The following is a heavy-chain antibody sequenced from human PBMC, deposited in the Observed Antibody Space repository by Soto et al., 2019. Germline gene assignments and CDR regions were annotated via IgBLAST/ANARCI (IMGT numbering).Heavy chain of an antibody. CDR1: GGSISSGGYS. CDR3: ARGKVLIRGKEGYFDY. Sequence: QLQLQESGSGLVKPSQTLSLTCAVSGGSISSGGYSWSWIRQPPGKGLEWIGYIYHSGSTYYNPSLKSLVTISVDRSKNQFSLKLSSVTAADTAVYYCARGKVLIRGKEGYFDYWGQGTLVTVSS. D-gene: IGHD1-26*01. CDR2: IYHSGST. J-gene: IGHJ4*02. V-gene: IGHV4-30-2*01.